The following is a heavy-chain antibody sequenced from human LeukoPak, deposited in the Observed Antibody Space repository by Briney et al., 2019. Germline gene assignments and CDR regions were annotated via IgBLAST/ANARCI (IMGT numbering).Heavy chain of an antibody. V-gene: IGHV1-69*04. Sequence: GASVKVSCKASGGTFSSYAISWVRQAPGQGLEWMGRIIPNLGIANYAQKFQGRVTMTADKSTSTAYMELSSLRSEDTAVYYCARALGYYDSSGYFDSGGMDVWGQGTTVTVS. CDR1: GGTFSSYA. D-gene: IGHD3-22*01. CDR3: ARALGYYDSSGYFDSGGMDV. CDR2: IIPNLGIA. J-gene: IGHJ6*02.